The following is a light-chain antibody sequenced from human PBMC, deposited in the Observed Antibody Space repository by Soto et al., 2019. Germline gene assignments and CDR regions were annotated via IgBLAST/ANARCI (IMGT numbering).Light chain of an antibody. CDR2: AAS. Sequence: DIPMTQSPPSLSASVGDRVTITCRASQSISNYLNWYQQMPEKAPKVLIYAASSLQSGVPSRFSGSGSGKDFTLTISSLQPEDFATYHCQQSYSAPLTFGGGTKVEIK. CDR3: QQSYSAPLT. CDR1: QSISNY. J-gene: IGKJ4*01. V-gene: IGKV1-39*01.